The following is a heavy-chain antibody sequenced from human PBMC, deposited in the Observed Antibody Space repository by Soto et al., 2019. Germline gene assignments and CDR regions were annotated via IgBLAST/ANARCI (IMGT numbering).Heavy chain of an antibody. Sequence: QVQLVESGGGVVQPGRSLRLSCAASGFTFSSYAMHWVRQAPGKGLEWVAVISYDGLAQYYADSVKGRFTISRDNSENTLFLQMNNLGAEDTAVYYCAKEFFSPQAYWFFDLWGRGTLVTVSS. CDR3: AKEFFSPQAYWFFDL. D-gene: IGHD3-3*01. J-gene: IGHJ2*01. V-gene: IGHV3-30*18. CDR2: ISYDGLAQ. CDR1: GFTFSSYA.